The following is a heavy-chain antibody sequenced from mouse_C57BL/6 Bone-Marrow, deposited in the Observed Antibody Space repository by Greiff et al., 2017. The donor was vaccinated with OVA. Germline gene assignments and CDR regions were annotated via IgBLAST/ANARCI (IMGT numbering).Heavy chain of an antibody. V-gene: IGHV1-26*01. CDR2: INPNNGGT. J-gene: IGHJ4*01. CDR1: CYTCTAYY. CDR3: ARWDGNYYAMDY. D-gene: IGHD2-1*01. Sequence: EVHLQQSLPYLFQPVPSFKISFNSSCYTCTAYYKNWVKQSHGKSLEWIGDINPNNGGTSYNQKFKGKATLTVDKSSSTAYMELRSLTSEDSAVYYCARWDGNYYAMDYWGQGTSVTVSS.